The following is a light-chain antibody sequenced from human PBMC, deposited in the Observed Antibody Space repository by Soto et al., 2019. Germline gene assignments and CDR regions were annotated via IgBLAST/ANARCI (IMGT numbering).Light chain of an antibody. CDR1: QGISSY. Sequence: AIRMTQSPSSLSASTGDRVTITCRASQGISSYLAWYQQKPGKAPKLLIYPASTLQSGVPSRFSGSGSGTDFALTISWLQSEDFATYDCQQYYSYPRTFGQGTKVEIK. CDR3: QQYYSYPRT. CDR2: PAS. V-gene: IGKV1-8*01. J-gene: IGKJ1*01.